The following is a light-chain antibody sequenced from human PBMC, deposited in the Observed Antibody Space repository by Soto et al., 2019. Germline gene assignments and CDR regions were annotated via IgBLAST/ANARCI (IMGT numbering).Light chain of an antibody. V-gene: IGKV1-5*01. Sequence: DIQITQSPSTLSASVGDSVTVTCRASQSVSTWLAWYQQKPGKAPKLLISDASSFESGVPSRFSGSGSGTEFTLTISSLQPDDFATYYCQQYHTWTFGQGTKVDIK. CDR1: QSVSTW. CDR3: QQYHTWT. CDR2: DAS. J-gene: IGKJ1*01.